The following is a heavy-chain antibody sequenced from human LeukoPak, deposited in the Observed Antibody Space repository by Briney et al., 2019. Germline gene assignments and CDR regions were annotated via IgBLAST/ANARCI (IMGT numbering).Heavy chain of an antibody. J-gene: IGHJ3*02. CDR3: ARRYFLGSFDI. CDR1: GGSISSSSYY. CDR2: IFYSGST. Sequence: SETLSLTCTVSGGSISSSSYYWGWIRQPPGKGLEWIGNIFYSGSTYYSPSLKSRVTISVDTSKNQVSLNLSSVTAADTAIYYCARRYFLGSFDIWGQGTMVAVSS. D-gene: IGHD1-26*01. V-gene: IGHV4-39*01.